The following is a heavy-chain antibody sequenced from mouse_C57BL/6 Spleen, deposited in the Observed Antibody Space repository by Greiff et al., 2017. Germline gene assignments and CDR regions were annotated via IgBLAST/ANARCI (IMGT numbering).Heavy chain of an antibody. D-gene: IGHD1-1*01. CDR1: GFTFNTYA. CDR3: VRDVHYYGSSYEGYFDV. J-gene: IGHJ1*03. CDR2: IRSKSSNYAT. Sequence: EVQVVESGGGLVQPKGSLKLSCAASGFTFNTYAMHWVRQAPGKGLEWVARIRSKSSNYATYYADSVKDRFTISRDDSQSMLYLQMNNLKTEDTAMYYCVRDVHYYGSSYEGYFDVWGTGTTVTVSS. V-gene: IGHV10-3*01.